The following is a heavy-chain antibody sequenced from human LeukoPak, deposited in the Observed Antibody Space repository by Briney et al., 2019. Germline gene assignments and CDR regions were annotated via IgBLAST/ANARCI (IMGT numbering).Heavy chain of an antibody. D-gene: IGHD2-2*01. J-gene: IGHJ5*02. V-gene: IGHV4-39*01. CDR3: ARSDCSSTSCYDWFDP. Sequence: SETLSLTCTVSGASIRSSSYYWGWIRQPPGKGLEYIVSIYYSGSTYYNPSLKSRFTMSVDTSKNQFSLKLSSVTAADTAVYYCARSDCSSTSCYDWFDPWGQGTLVTVSS. CDR2: IYYSGST. CDR1: GASIRSSSYY.